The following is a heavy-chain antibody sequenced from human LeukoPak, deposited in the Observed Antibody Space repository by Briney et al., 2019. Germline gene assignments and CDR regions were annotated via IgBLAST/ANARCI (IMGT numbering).Heavy chain of an antibody. Sequence: AASVKVSCKASGGTFSGYTISWVRQAPGQGLEWMGRIIPILGIANYAQKFQGRVTITADKSTSTAYMELSSLRSEDTAVYYCARVRYNWNYAHDYWGQGTLVTVSS. CDR1: GGTFSGYT. J-gene: IGHJ4*02. D-gene: IGHD1-7*01. CDR2: IIPILGIA. V-gene: IGHV1-69*02. CDR3: ARVRYNWNYAHDY.